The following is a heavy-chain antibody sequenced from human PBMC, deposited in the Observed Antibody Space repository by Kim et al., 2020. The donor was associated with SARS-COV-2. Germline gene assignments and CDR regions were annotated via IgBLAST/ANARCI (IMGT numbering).Heavy chain of an antibody. CDR3: ARYVFGQWRDWYFDL. J-gene: IGHJ2*01. Sequence: GGSLRLSCAASGFTVSSNYMSWVRQAPGRGLEWVSAIYSGGSTYNADSVKGRFTISRDNSKNTLYLQMNSLRADDTAVYYCARYVFGQWRDWYFDLWGRGTLVTVSS. CDR1: GFTVSSNY. CDR2: IYSGGST. V-gene: IGHV3-53*01. D-gene: IGHD3-10*02.